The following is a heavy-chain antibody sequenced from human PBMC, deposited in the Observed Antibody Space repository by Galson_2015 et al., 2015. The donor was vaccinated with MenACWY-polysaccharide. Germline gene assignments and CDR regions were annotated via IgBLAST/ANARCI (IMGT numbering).Heavy chain of an antibody. CDR2: ISSSSGTV. V-gene: IGHV3-48*02. D-gene: IGHD6-6*01. CDR3: ARRGLYSSSSGGLDH. CDR1: GLTFSSYS. J-gene: IGHJ5*02. Sequence: SPRLSCAVSGLTFSSYSMNWVRQAPGKGLEWLSYISSSSGTVYYADSVRGRFTISRDNAKNSLYLQMNRLRDEDTAIYYCARRGLYSSSSGGLDHWGQGTLVTVSS.